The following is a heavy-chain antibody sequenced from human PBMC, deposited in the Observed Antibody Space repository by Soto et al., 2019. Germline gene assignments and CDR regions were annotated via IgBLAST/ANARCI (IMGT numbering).Heavy chain of an antibody. D-gene: IGHD5-18*01. J-gene: IGHJ4*02. CDR2: IFYSGPT. CDR1: GDSITSGVHY. CDR3: ARAGYSYGTGYYFDD. V-gene: IGHV4-31*03. Sequence: SETLSLTCTVSGDSITSGVHYWSWIRQLPGKGLEWIGYIFYSGPTYYNPSLKSRVAISVDTSKNQFSLKLNSVTAADTAVYYCARAGYSYGTGYYFDDWGQGALVTVSS.